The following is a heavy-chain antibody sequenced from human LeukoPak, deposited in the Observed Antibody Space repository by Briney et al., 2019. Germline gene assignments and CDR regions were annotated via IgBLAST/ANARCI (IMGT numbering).Heavy chain of an antibody. Sequence: GGSLRLSCAASGFTFTNAWMSWVRQAPGKGLEWVSSISRSGSTKYYADSVKGRFTIPRDNAKNSLFLQMNSLRAEDTAVYYCARVLRYCSGGNCYSGGLGYMDVWGKGTTVTVSS. CDR1: GFTFTNAW. D-gene: IGHD2-15*01. J-gene: IGHJ6*03. CDR2: ISRSGSTK. V-gene: IGHV3-11*01. CDR3: ARVLRYCSGGNCYSGGLGYMDV.